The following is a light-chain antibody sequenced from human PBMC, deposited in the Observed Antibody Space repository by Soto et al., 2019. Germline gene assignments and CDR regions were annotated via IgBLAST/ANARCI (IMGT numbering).Light chain of an antibody. V-gene: IGKV4-1*01. CDR3: QQYESTPPT. Sequence: DIVMTQSPDSLAVSLGERATINCKSSQSVLSSSNNKNYLAWYQESPGQPPKLLIYLASTRESGVPDRFSGSGSGTDFTLTITSLQAEDVAVYYCQQYESTPPTFGEGTKLEIK. J-gene: IGKJ2*01. CDR1: QSVLSSSNNKNY. CDR2: LAS.